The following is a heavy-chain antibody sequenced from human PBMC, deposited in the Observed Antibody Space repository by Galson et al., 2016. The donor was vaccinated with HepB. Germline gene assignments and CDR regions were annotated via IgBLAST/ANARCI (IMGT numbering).Heavy chain of an antibody. J-gene: IGHJ5*02. CDR3: ASGASGTTHGPNWFDP. V-gene: IGHV3-30-3*02. D-gene: IGHD1-1*01. CDR2: ISFDGTNK. Sequence: SLRLSCATSGFAFSTYAMHWVRQAPGKGLEWVAVISFDGTNKYYAESVKGRFTISRDTSKNTVSLQMTSLRGEDTGVYYCASGASGTTHGPNWFDPWGQGTRVTVAS. CDR1: GFAFSTYA.